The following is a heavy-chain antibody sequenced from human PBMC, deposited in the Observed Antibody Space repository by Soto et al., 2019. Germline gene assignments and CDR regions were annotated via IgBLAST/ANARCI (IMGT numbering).Heavy chain of an antibody. D-gene: IGHD3-10*01. CDR3: ATGGGGV. Sequence: EVQLVESGGGLVKPGWSLLLSCAASGFTFIDAWMSWFRQPPGKGLECVARIKSRARGGTSDFAAPVNGRFTISRDDSKNTLSLQMNSLKSEDTAVYYCATGGGGVWGQGALVTVSS. J-gene: IGHJ4*02. CDR1: GFTFIDAW. CDR2: IKSRARGGTS. V-gene: IGHV3-15*01.